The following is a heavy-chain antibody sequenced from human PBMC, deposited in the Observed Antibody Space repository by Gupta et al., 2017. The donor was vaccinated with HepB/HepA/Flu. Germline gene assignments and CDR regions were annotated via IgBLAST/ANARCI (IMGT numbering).Heavy chain of an antibody. V-gene: IGHV3-43*02. CDR2: ISGDGGTT. CDR3: ATDPMFGYDYASGSLGHPPYGMDV. J-gene: IGHJ6*01. D-gene: IGHD3-10*01. Sequence: EVQLVESGGGVIQRGGSLGLSCVASGLTFGDYALHWVRQVPGKGLEWVSVISGDGGTTYYADSLKGRSTISRDNNKSSRYLQMYSLLTEDTALYYCATDPMFGYDYASGSLGHPPYGMDVWGHGTTVTVSS. CDR1: GLTFGDYA.